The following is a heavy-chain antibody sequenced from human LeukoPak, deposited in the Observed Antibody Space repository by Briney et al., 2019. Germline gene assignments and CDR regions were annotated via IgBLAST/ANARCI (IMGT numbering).Heavy chain of an antibody. V-gene: IGHV4-59*08. J-gene: IGHJ4*02. CDR1: GGSIYSYY. CDR3: ARNRDGYNGIDY. CDR2: TYYSGST. D-gene: IGHD5-24*01. Sequence: SETLSLTCTVSGGSIYSYYWSWIRQPPGKGLEWIGYTYYSGSTNYNPSLKSRVTISVDTTKNQFSLKLSSVAAADTAVYYCARNRDGYNGIDYWGQGTLVTVSS.